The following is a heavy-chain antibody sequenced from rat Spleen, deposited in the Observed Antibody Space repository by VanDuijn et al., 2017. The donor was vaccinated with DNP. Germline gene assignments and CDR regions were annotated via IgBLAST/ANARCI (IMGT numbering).Heavy chain of an antibody. D-gene: IGHD1-1*01. CDR1: GFAFSDSD. V-gene: IGHV5-25*01. J-gene: IGHJ2*01. CDR3: APGSYRFDY. Sequence: EVQLVESGGGLVQPGRSKKLSCAASGFAFSDSDMTWVRQAPTKGLEWVASTNRRGTSTYHRDSVKGRFTISRDNAKSTLYLQMDSLRSEDTATYYCAPGSYRFDYWGQGVMVTVSS. CDR2: TNRRGTST.